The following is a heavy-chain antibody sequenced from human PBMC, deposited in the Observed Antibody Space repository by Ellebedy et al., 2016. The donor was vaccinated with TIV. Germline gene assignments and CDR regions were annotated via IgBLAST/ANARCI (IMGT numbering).Heavy chain of an antibody. V-gene: IGHV5-51*01. Sequence: GESLKISCQVFGYSFTSYWVGWVRQMPGKGLEWMGIILPANSAIRYSPSFEGQVTISADKSISTAYLQWSSLKASDTAIYYCARTSGYSGNWGLDLWGQGTLVTVSS. CDR2: ILPANSAI. CDR3: ARTSGYSGNWGLDL. D-gene: IGHD6-13*01. J-gene: IGHJ5*02. CDR1: GYSFTSYW.